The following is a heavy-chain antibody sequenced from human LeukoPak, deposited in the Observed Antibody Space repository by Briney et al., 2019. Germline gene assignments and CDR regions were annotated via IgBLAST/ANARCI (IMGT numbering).Heavy chain of an antibody. V-gene: IGHV5-51*01. CDR1: GYSSTTYW. Sequence: KGGESLKISCKGSGYSSTTYWIAWVRQMPGKGLEWMGIIYPGDSESRYSPSFQGQVTISADKSISTAYLQWSSLKASDTAMYYCARRHVYNYFFDYWGQGTLVSVSS. J-gene: IGHJ4*02. CDR2: IYPGDSES. D-gene: IGHD5-24*01. CDR3: ARRHVYNYFFDY.